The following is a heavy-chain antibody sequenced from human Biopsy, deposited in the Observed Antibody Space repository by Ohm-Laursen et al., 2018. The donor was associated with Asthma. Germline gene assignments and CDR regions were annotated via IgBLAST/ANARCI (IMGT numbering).Heavy chain of an antibody. V-gene: IGHV3-53*01. CDR1: GFAVSRDY. CDR2: IYSGVTS. CDR3: ARGDSSNWSHYYFDY. J-gene: IGHJ4*02. Sequence: SLRLSCAASGFAVSRDYMFWVRQAPGKGLEWVSVIYSGVTSHNAESARVRFTIYRDYSKNTLYLQMQSLRAEDTAVYYCARGDSSNWSHYYFDYWGQGTLVTVSS. D-gene: IGHD3-22*01.